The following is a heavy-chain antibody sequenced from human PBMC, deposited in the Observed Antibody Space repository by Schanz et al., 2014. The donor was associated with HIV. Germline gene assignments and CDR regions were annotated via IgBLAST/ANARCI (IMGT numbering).Heavy chain of an antibody. Sequence: VKLVQSGGGLVKPGRSLRLSCAASGFTFSSYAMHWVRQAPGKGLEWVAVISYDGSSKYYADSVQGRFTITRDNSKSTLYLQMNSLRAEDTAVYYCAKAYCSSTICPPPYYYGMDVWGQGTTVIVSS. V-gene: IGHV3-30*04. J-gene: IGHJ6*02. CDR3: AKAYCSSTICPPPYYYGMDV. D-gene: IGHD2-2*01. CDR1: GFTFSSYA. CDR2: ISYDGSSK.